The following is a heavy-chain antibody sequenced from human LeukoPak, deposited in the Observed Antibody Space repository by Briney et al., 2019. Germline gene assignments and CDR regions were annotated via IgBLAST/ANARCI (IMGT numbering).Heavy chain of an antibody. CDR1: GFTFSNYG. V-gene: IGHV3-33*01. J-gene: IGHJ4*02. Sequence: PGGSLRLFCEASGFTFSNYGMHWVRQAPGKGLEWVALIWYDGSNKYYADSVRGRFTISRDNSKNTLYLQMKSLRVEDTAVYYCARAGVGAIYYFDYWGQGTLVTVSS. CDR2: IWYDGSNK. CDR3: ARAGVGAIYYFDY. D-gene: IGHD1-26*01.